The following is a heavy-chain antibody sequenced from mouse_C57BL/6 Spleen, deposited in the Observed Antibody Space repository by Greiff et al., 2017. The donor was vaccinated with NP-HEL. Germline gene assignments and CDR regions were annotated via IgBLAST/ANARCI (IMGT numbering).Heavy chain of an antibody. CDR2: ISSGGSYT. Sequence: EVMLVESGGDLVKPGGSLKLSCAASGFTFSSYGMSWVRQTPDKRLEWVATISSGGSYTYYPDSVKGRFTISRDNAKNTLYLQMSSLKSEDTAMYYCARHRLTGTGADYWGQGTTLTVSS. CDR3: ARHRLTGTGADY. V-gene: IGHV5-6*01. J-gene: IGHJ2*01. CDR1: GFTFSSYG. D-gene: IGHD4-1*01.